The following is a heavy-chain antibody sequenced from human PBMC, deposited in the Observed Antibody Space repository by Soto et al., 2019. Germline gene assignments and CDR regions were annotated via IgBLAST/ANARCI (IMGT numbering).Heavy chain of an antibody. Sequence: QVQLQESGPGLVKPSETLSLTCTVSGGSISSYYWSWIRQPPGKGLEWIGYIYYSGSTNYNPSLKSRVTISVDTSKNQFSLKLSSVTAADTAVYYCARESAVDTDPYGMDVWGQGTTVTVSS. J-gene: IGHJ6*02. CDR3: ARESAVDTDPYGMDV. V-gene: IGHV4-59*01. D-gene: IGHD5-18*01. CDR2: IYYSGST. CDR1: GGSISSYY.